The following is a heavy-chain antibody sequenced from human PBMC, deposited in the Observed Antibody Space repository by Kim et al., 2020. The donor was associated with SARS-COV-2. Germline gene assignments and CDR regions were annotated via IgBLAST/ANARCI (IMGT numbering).Heavy chain of an antibody. CDR3: AKPAMYYYISSGYPFDS. V-gene: IGHV3-23*01. D-gene: IGHD3-22*01. CDR1: GFTFSSFA. CDR2: ISGSGGST. Sequence: GGSLRLSCAASGFTFSSFAMSWVRQAPGKGLEWVSAISGSGGSTYYADSVKGRFTISRDNSKNTLFLQMNSLRAEDTALYYCAKPAMYYYISSGYPFDSWGQGTLVTVSS. J-gene: IGHJ4*02.